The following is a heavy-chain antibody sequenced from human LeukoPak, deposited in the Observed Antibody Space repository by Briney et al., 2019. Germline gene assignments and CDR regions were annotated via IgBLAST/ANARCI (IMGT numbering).Heavy chain of an antibody. Sequence: SETLSLTCTVSGGSNNSYYWSWIRQPPGKGLEWIGSLYNTESTYYNPSLQSRVTISVDTSKNQFSLKLSSVTAADTAVYYCARHPTLTSGGNFDYWGQGTLVTVSS. V-gene: IGHV4-39*01. CDR2: LYNTEST. CDR1: GGSNNSYY. CDR3: ARHPTLTSGGNFDY. J-gene: IGHJ4*02. D-gene: IGHD3-16*01.